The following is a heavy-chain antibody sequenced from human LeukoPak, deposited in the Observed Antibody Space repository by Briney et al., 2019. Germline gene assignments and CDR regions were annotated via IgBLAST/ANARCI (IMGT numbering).Heavy chain of an antibody. CDR3: ARASPSSSSPFDY. J-gene: IGHJ4*02. Sequence: SETLSLTCTVSGGSISSGGYYWSWIRQHPGKGLEWIGYIYYSGSTYYNPSLKSRVTISVETSKNQFSLKLSSVTAADTAVYYCARASPSSSSPFDYWGQGTLVTVSS. V-gene: IGHV4-31*03. CDR2: IYYSGST. CDR1: GGSISSGGYY. D-gene: IGHD6-6*01.